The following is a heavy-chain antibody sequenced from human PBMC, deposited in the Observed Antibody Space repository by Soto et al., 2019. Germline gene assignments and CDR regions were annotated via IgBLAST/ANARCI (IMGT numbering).Heavy chain of an antibody. CDR2: ISGSGGST. CDR3: AAGYCSSTSCYQYYYGMDV. V-gene: IGHV3-23*01. CDR1: GFTFSSYA. Sequence: GSLRLSCAASGFTFSSYAMSWVRQAPGKGLEWVSAISGSGGSTYYADSVKGRFTISRDNSKNTLYLQMNSLRAEDTAVYYCAAGYCSSTSCYQYYYGMDVWGQGTTVTVSS. J-gene: IGHJ6*02. D-gene: IGHD2-2*01.